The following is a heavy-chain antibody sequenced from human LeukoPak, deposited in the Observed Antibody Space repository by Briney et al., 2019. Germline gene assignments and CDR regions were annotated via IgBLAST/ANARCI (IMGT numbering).Heavy chain of an antibody. CDR1: GGSISSSAYY. J-gene: IGHJ4*02. Sequence: SETLSLTCTVSGGSISSSAYYWGWIRQPPGKGLEWIGSIYYTGSTYYNPSLKTRVTISVDTSKNQFSLKLSSVTAADTAVYYCARHTALGSPLHYWGQGTLVTVSS. D-gene: IGHD5-18*01. CDR2: IYYTGST. CDR3: ARHTALGSPLHY. V-gene: IGHV4-39*01.